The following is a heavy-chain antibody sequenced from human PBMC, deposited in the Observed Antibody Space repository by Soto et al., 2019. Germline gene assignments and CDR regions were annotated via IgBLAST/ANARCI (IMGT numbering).Heavy chain of an antibody. CDR1: GFTFSRCG. J-gene: IGHJ3*02. V-gene: IGHV3-33*01. Sequence: PGWSLRLSCAASGFTFSRCGLHWVRQAPGKGLEWVAFIWYDGSNKYYSDSVKGRFTISRDNSKSTLYPQMNSLRAEDTAVYYCARDMQMAAITAFDIWGQGTMVTV. CDR2: IWYDGSNK. CDR3: ARDMQMAAITAFDI. D-gene: IGHD6-19*01.